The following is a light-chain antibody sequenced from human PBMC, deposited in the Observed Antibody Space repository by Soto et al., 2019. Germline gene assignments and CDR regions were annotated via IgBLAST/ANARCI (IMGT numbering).Light chain of an antibody. V-gene: IGKV1-5*03. CDR1: QTSSSW. J-gene: IGKJ1*01. Sequence: DIQMTQSASALSGSVGDRVTITCRASQTSSSWLAWYQQKPMKAPKLLIYKASTLKSGVPSRFSGSGSGTEFTLTISSLQPDDFATYYCQQYNSNSRTFGQGTKVDNK. CDR2: KAS. CDR3: QQYNSNSRT.